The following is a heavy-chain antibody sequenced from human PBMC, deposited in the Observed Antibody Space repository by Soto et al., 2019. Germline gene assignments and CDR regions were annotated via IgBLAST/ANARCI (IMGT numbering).Heavy chain of an antibody. CDR1: GGSISSYY. Sequence: SETLSLTCTVSGGSISSYYWSWIRQPPGKGLEYIGYIYYSGSTNYNPSLKSRVTISVDTSRNQFSLKLSSVTAADTAVYYCARDLGSAAFDIWGQGTMVTVSS. CDR2: IYYSGST. J-gene: IGHJ3*02. CDR3: ARDLGSAAFDI. D-gene: IGHD1-26*01. V-gene: IGHV4-59*01.